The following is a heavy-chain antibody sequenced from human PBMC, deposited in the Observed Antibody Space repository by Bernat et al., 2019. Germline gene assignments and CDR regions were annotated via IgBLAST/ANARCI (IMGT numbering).Heavy chain of an antibody. D-gene: IGHD3/OR15-3a*01. CDR2: VHNSGST. Sequence: HVQLQESGPGLVKPSQTLSLTCIVSGGSISSGDYYWSGIRQPPGKGLEWIRYVHNSGSTYYNPSLKSRVTISVDTSKNQFSLKLSSVTAADTAVYYCARTVMPVGFDPWGQGTLVTVSS. J-gene: IGHJ5*02. CDR1: GGSISSGDYY. CDR3: ARTVMPVGFDP. V-gene: IGHV4-30-4*01.